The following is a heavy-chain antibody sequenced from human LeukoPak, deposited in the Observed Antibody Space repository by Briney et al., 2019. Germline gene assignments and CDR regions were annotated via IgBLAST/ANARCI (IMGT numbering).Heavy chain of an antibody. CDR3: ARWFGGDEATYYFDY. CDR2: LYSSGTT. V-gene: IGHV4-61*02. CDR1: GGSISSGSNY. Sequence: PSQTLSLTCTVSGGSISSGSNYWDWIRQPAGKGLEWIGRLYSSGTTNYNTALKSRVTISLDTSKNQFSLSLSSVTAADTAVYYCARWFGGDEATYYFDYWGQGTLVTVSS. D-gene: IGHD3-16*01. J-gene: IGHJ4*02.